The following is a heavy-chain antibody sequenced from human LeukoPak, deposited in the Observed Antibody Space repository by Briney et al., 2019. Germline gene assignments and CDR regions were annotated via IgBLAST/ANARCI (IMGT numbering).Heavy chain of an antibody. CDR1: GYTFIGYY. Sequence: ASVKVSCKASGYTFIGYYIHWVRQAPGQGLEWMGWISAYNGNTNYAQKLQGRVTMTTDTSTSTAYMELRSQRSDDTAVYYCAREYPGRIAVAGPYDAFDIWGQGTMVTVSS. D-gene: IGHD6-19*01. J-gene: IGHJ3*02. CDR3: AREYPGRIAVAGPYDAFDI. V-gene: IGHV1-18*04. CDR2: ISAYNGNT.